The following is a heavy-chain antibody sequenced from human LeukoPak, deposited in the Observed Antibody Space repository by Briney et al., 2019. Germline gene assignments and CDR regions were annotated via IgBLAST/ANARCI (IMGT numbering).Heavy chain of an antibody. CDR3: APDGRPLFHY. J-gene: IGHJ4*02. D-gene: IGHD5-24*01. CDR2: IYHDGSDY. V-gene: IGHV3-7*02. CDR1: GFTLSRYL. Sequence: PGGSPRLSCAACGFTLSRYLMRGVGQAPGKGVEWVANIYHDGSDYYYVASVKRLFTISSDTANHSVYLQITSLTAEATAVYYCAPDGRPLFHYWGPGTLVIVSS.